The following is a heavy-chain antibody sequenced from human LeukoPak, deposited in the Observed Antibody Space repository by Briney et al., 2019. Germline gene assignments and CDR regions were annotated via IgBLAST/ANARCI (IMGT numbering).Heavy chain of an antibody. D-gene: IGHD3-9*01. CDR2: IRYDGSNK. V-gene: IGHV3-30*02. CDR1: GGTFSSYG. Sequence: SCKASGGTFSSYGMHWVRQAPGKGLEWVAFIRYDGSNKYYADSVKGRFTISRDNSKNTLYLQMNSLRAEDTAVYYCAKGVGILTGFNDYWGQGTLVTVSS. J-gene: IGHJ4*02. CDR3: AKGVGILTGFNDY.